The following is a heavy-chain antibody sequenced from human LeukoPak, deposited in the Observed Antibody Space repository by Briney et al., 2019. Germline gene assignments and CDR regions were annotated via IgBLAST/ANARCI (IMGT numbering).Heavy chain of an antibody. J-gene: IGHJ4*02. CDR3: ARHLSQYQGGGLHFDY. V-gene: IGHV4-34*01. CDR2: INHSGST. D-gene: IGHD2-2*01. CDR1: GGSFSGYY. Sequence: PSETLSLTCAVYGGSFSGYYWSWIRQPPGKGLEWIGEINHSGSTNYNPSLKSRVTISVDTSKNQFSLKLSSVTAADTAVYYCARHLSQYQGGGLHFDYWGQGTLVTVSS.